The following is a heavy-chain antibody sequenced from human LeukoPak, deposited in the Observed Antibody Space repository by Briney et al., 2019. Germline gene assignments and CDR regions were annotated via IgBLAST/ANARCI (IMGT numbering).Heavy chain of an antibody. V-gene: IGHV3-23*01. Sequence: GGSLRLSCAASGFTFSTYPMNWVRQAPGKGPEWISNIRDTGNDMYYADSVKGRFTISRDNSKNTLYLQMNSLRAEDTAVYYCAKGASYDFWSGYYTAGYYYYGMDVWGQGTTVTVSS. CDR2: IRDTGNDM. CDR3: AKGASYDFWSGYYTAGYYYYGMDV. J-gene: IGHJ6*02. CDR1: GFTFSTYP. D-gene: IGHD3-3*01.